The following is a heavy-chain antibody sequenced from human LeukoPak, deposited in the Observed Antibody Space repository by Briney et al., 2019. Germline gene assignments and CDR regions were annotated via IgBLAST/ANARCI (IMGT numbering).Heavy chain of an antibody. CDR1: GGSISSSTNW. D-gene: IGHD3-3*01. CDR2: IYHSGGT. CDR3: ARARSAITIFGVVIIRRGGGVDY. V-gene: IGHV4-4*02. Sequence: SETLSLTCAVSGGSISSSTNWWSWVRQPPGKGLEWIGEIYHSGGTNYNPSLKSRITISVDKSQNQFSLKLSSVTAADTAVYYCARARSAITIFGVVIIRRGGGVDYWGQGTLVTVSS. J-gene: IGHJ4*02.